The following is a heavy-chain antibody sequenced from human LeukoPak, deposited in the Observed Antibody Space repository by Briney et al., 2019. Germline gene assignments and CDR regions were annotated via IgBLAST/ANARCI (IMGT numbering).Heavy chain of an antibody. CDR2: INGGGAYT. Sequence: GGSLRLSCAASGFTFSSYAMNWVRQAPGKGLEWVSTINGGGAYTYYADSVKGRFTISRDNSKNTLYLQTTSLTAEDTAIYYCANSIAAARGYYFDYWGQGTLVTVSS. J-gene: IGHJ4*02. V-gene: IGHV3-23*01. CDR1: GFTFSSYA. D-gene: IGHD6-13*01. CDR3: ANSIAAARGYYFDY.